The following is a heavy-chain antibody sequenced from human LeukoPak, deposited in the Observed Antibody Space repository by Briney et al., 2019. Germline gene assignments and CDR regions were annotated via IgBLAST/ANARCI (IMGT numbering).Heavy chain of an antibody. CDR3: AKAGTGANGAGFLCEY. CDR2: ASYYVGKQ. CDR1: GFTFSGYA. V-gene: IGHV3-23*01. J-gene: IGHJ4*02. Sequence: PGGSLRLSCAASGFTFSGYAMSWVRQAPGKGLEWVSTASYYVGKQYHADSVRGRFPVSRANSRNTVSLKWSSLKVEAPGFYYCAKAGTGANGAGFLCEYWGQGTLVTVSS. D-gene: IGHD1-1*01.